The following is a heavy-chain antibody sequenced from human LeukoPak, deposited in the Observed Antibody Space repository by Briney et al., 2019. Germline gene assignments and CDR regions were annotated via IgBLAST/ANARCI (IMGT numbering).Heavy chain of an antibody. V-gene: IGHV4-4*02. CDR1: GGSISSSCW. CDR3: ARSYWTGYHHLDF. Sequence: PSETLSLTCAVSGGSISSSCWWTWVRQPPGKGLEWIGEIYHSGSTNYNPSLKSRLTISVDKSKNQFSLKLSSVTAADTAVYYCARSYWTGYHHLDFWGQGTLVTVSS. CDR2: IYHSGST. J-gene: IGHJ4*02. D-gene: IGHD3/OR15-3a*01.